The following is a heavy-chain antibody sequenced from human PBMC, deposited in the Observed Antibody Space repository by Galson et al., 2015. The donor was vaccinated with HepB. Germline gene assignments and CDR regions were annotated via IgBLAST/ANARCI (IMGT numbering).Heavy chain of an antibody. CDR3: VKGYQLPIGRD. V-gene: IGHV3-64D*06. CDR1: GFTFSSYA. J-gene: IGHJ4*02. Sequence: SLRLSCAASGFTFSSYAMHWVRQAPGKGLEYVSAISSNGGSTYYADSVKGRFTISRDNSKNTLYLQMSSLRAEDTAVYYCVKGYQLPIGRDWGQGTLVTVSS. D-gene: IGHD2-2*01. CDR2: ISSNGGST.